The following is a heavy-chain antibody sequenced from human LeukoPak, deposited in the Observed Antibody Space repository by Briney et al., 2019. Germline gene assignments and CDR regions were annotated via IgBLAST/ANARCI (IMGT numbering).Heavy chain of an antibody. Sequence: PXXSLRLSCAASGFTFSDYYMSWVRQAPGKGLEWVSYISSSSSYTNYADSVKGRFTISRDNAKNSLYLQMNSLRAEDTAVYYCARDMVRGDLTDYWGQGTLVTVSS. CDR2: ISSSSSYT. V-gene: IGHV3-11*06. CDR1: GFTFSDYY. D-gene: IGHD3-10*01. J-gene: IGHJ4*02. CDR3: ARDMVRGDLTDY.